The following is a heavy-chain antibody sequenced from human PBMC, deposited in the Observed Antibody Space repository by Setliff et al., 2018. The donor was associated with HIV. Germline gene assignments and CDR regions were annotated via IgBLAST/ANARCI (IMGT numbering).Heavy chain of an antibody. J-gene: IGHJ4*02. CDR2: IYYSGST. V-gene: IGHV4-59*01. Sequence: SETLSLTCFVSGGSLSSYYWSWIRQPPGKGLEWIAYIYYSGSTNYNPSLKSRFTISLDRSKNQFSLKLSSVTAADTAVYYCARTPSRGGFDYWGQGTLVTVSS. D-gene: IGHD3-16*01. CDR1: GGSLSSYY. CDR3: ARTPSRGGFDY.